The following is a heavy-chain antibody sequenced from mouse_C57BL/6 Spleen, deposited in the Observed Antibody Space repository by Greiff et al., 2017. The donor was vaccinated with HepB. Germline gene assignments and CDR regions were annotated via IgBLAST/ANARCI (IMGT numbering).Heavy chain of an antibody. CDR3: ARDDYGDAMDY. Sequence: DVQLVESEGGLVQPGSSMKLSCTASGFTFSDYYMAWVRQVPEKGLEWVANINYDGSSTYYLDSLKSRFIISRDNAKNILYLQMSSLKSEDTATYYCARDDYGDAMDYWGQGTSVTVSA. D-gene: IGHD2-4*01. V-gene: IGHV5-16*01. CDR1: GFTFSDYY. CDR2: INYDGSST. J-gene: IGHJ4*01.